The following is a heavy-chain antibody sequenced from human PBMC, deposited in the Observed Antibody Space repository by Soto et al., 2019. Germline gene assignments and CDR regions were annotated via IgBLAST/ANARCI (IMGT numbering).Heavy chain of an antibody. J-gene: IGHJ4*02. D-gene: IGHD1-26*01. CDR1: GFTFSSYG. CDR2: IWYDGSNK. CDR3: ARGSRIVGLTYEPFDY. V-gene: IGHV3-33*01. Sequence: QVQLVESGGGVVQPGRSLRLSCAASGFTFSSYGMHWVRQAPGKGLEWVAVIWYDGSNKYYADSVKGRFTISRDNSKNTLYLQMNSLRVEDKSVYYCARGSRIVGLTYEPFDYWGQGTLVTVSS.